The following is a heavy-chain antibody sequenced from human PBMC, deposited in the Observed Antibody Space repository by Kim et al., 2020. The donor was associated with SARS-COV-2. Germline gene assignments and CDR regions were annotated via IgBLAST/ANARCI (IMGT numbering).Heavy chain of an antibody. CDR3: AREFNGMDV. V-gene: IGHV3-74*03. CDR1: GFTFSSYL. CDR2: IKSDGSTT. Sequence: GGSLRLSCAASGFTFSSYLMHWVRQAPGRGLVWVSLIKSDGSTTLYADSVKGRFTVSRDNAKDTLYLQMNSLRAEDTAVYYCAREFNGMDVWGPGTTVTV. J-gene: IGHJ6*02.